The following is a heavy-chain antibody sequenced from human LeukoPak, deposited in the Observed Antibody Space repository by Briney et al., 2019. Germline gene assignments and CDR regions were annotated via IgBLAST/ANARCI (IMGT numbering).Heavy chain of an antibody. CDR2: IYYSGST. J-gene: IGHJ6*02. Sequence: SQTLSLTCTVSGGSISSGGYYWRWIRQHPGTGLEWIGYIYYSGSTYYNPSLKSRVTISVDTSKNQFSLKLSSVTAADTAVYYCAREPVVPAAPHLYYYGMDVWGQGTTVTVSS. CDR3: AREPVVPAAPHLYYYGMDV. V-gene: IGHV4-31*03. D-gene: IGHD2-2*01. CDR1: GGSISSGGYY.